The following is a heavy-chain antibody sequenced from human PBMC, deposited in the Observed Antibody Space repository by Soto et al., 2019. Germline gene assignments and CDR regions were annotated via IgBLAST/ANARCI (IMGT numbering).Heavy chain of an antibody. Sequence: VQVVASGGGLVQPGRSLRLSCAVSGFRFEQYVMHWVRQGPGKGLECVSTVSPTGDTVAYADSVEGRFTVSRDNAKXXXXXXXXXXXXXXTAXXXXXXXAPNGSIDDWGQGTLVTVSS. D-gene: IGHD3-10*01. CDR3: XXXAPNGSIDD. CDR1: GFRFEQYV. J-gene: IGHJ4*02. V-gene: IGHV3-9*01. CDR2: VSPTGDTV.